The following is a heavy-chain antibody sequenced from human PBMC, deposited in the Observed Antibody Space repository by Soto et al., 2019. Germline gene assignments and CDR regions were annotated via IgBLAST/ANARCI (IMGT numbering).Heavy chain of an antibody. CDR1: GGAISTYY. Sequence: QVHLQESGPGLVKPSETLSLTCTVSGGAISTYYWTWIRQPAGKGLEWIGRIYSSGSTKYNPSLQSRVTMSLDTSNNQFSLRLTSVTAADTAVYYCARGQRFSDWFDPWGQGTLVTVS. CDR3: ARGQRFSDWFDP. V-gene: IGHV4-4*07. D-gene: IGHD3-3*01. CDR2: IYSSGST. J-gene: IGHJ5*02.